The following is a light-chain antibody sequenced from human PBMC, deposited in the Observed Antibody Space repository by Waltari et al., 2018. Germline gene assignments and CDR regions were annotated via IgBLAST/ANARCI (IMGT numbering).Light chain of an antibody. V-gene: IGKV1-5*03. Sequence: DIQMTQSPSTLSASVGDRVTITCRASQSINSWLAWYQQKPGKAPNLLIYKASSLESGVPSRFGGSGSGTEFTLSISSLQPDDFATYYCQQYNTYSFTFGHGTKLEIK. CDR3: QQYNTYSFT. CDR2: KAS. J-gene: IGKJ2*01. CDR1: QSINSW.